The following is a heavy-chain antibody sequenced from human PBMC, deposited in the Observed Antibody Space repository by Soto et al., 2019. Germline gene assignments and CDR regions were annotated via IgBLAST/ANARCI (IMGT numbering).Heavy chain of an antibody. D-gene: IGHD4-4*01. J-gene: IGHJ4*02. CDR2: ISGSGGST. V-gene: IGHV3-23*01. CDR1: GFTFSSYA. CDR3: ATGDQAVTTVTRIFDS. Sequence: EVQLLESGGGLVQPGGSLRLSCAASGFTFSSYAMSWVRQAPGKGLEWVSAISGSGGSTYYADSVKGRFTISRDNSKNTRYLQMNSLTAEDTAVYYCATGDQAVTTVTRIFDSWGQGSLVTVAS.